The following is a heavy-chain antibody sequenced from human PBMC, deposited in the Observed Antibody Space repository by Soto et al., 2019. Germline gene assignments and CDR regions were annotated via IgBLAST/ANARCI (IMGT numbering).Heavy chain of an antibody. Sequence: ASVKVSCKVSGYTLTELSMHWVRQAPGKGLEWMGGFDPEDGETIYAQKFQGRVTMTEDTSTDTAYMELSSLRSEDTAVYYCATRIRGYSGYDLFYWGQGTLVTVSS. CDR1: GYTLTELS. V-gene: IGHV1-24*01. D-gene: IGHD5-12*01. J-gene: IGHJ4*02. CDR3: ATRIRGYSGYDLFY. CDR2: FDPEDGET.